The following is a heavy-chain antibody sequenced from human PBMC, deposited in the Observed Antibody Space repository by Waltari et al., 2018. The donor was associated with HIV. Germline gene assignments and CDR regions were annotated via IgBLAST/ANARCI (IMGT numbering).Heavy chain of an antibody. CDR3: GRGTTDYINY. CDR2: VNTKGGGT. V-gene: IGHV1-46*01. D-gene: IGHD3-10*01. J-gene: IGHJ4*02. CDR1: GYTLSSFY. Sequence: VYLLQSGAEMKKPGASVTVSCTTSGYTLSSFYIHWVRQAPGQGLVWVGIVNTKGGGTVYAGAFPTRLTLTADTSTSTAYLQLMDLTSEDAATYFCGRGTTDYINYWGQGSLVTVSS.